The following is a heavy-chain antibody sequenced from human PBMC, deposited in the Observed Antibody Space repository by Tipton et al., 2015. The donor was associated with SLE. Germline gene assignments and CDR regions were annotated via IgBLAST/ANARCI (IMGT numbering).Heavy chain of an antibody. D-gene: IGHD3-22*01. CDR2: IIPIFGTA. CDR3: ARGSYYDSSGYYPTTPSGYFDY. V-gene: IGHV1-69*01. J-gene: IGHJ4*02. CDR1: GGTFSSYA. Sequence: QLVQSGAEVKKPGSSVKVSCKASGGTFSSYAISWVRQAPGQGLEWMGGIIPIFGTANYAQKFQGRVTITADESTSTAYMELSSLRSEDTAVYYCARGSYYDSSGYYPTTPSGYFDYWGQGTLVTVSS.